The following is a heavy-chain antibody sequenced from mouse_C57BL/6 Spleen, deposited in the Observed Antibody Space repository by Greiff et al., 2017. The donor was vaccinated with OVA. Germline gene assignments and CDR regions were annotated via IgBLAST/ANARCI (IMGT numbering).Heavy chain of an antibody. CDR3: ARLDGYYGYAMDY. J-gene: IGHJ4*01. Sequence: VKLVESGAELVKPGASVKISCKASGYAFSSYWMNWVKQRPGKGLEWIGQIYPGDGDTNYNGKFKGKATLTADKSSSTAYMQLSSLTSEDSAVYFCARLDGYYGYAMDYWGQGTSVTVSS. D-gene: IGHD2-3*01. CDR2: IYPGDGDT. CDR1: GYAFSSYW. V-gene: IGHV1-80*01.